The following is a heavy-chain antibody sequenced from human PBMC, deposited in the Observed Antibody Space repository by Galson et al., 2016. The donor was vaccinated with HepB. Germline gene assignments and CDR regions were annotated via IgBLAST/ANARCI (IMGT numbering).Heavy chain of an antibody. D-gene: IGHD2-2*01. Sequence: SLRLSCAASRFTFSIYWMHWVRQAPGKGLEWVSRIRGDGSSSGYADSVMGRFTVSRDNAKNTLYLQMNGLSVEDTAVYYCARARFCSSTSGYWGFGIYDMDVWGQGTTVTVSS. CDR1: RFTFSIYW. V-gene: IGHV3-74*01. J-gene: IGHJ6*02. CDR2: IRGDGSSS. CDR3: ARARFCSSTSGYWGFGIYDMDV.